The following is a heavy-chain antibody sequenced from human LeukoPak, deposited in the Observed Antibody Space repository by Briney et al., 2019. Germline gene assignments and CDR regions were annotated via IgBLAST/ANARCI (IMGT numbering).Heavy chain of an antibody. CDR3: AKGGPQFFDY. V-gene: IGHV3-23*01. D-gene: IGHD5-24*01. CDR2: ISGSGGSI. J-gene: IGHJ4*02. Sequence: GGSLRLSCAASRFTFSSSAMSWVRQAPGKGLEWVSTISGSGGSIYSTDSVKGRFTISRDNSKSTLYLQMNSLRVEDTAIYYCAKGGPQFFDYWGQGTLVTVSS. CDR1: RFTFSSSA.